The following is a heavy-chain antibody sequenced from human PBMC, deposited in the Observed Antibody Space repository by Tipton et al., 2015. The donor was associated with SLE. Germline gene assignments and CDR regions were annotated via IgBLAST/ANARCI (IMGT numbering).Heavy chain of an antibody. Sequence: TLSLTCTVSGGSISSYYWSWIRQPPGKGLEWIGYIYYSGSTYYNPSLKSRVTISVDTSKNQFSLELSSVTAADTAVYYCASQGSSSGELDYWGQGTLVTVSS. J-gene: IGHJ4*02. CDR3: ASQGSSSGELDY. CDR2: IYYSGST. D-gene: IGHD6-13*01. CDR1: GGSISSYY. V-gene: IGHV4-59*08.